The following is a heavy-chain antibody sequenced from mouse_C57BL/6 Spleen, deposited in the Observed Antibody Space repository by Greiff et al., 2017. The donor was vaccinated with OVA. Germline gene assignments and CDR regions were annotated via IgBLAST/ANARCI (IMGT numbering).Heavy chain of an antibody. CDR3: ARSFITTVDYYAMDY. V-gene: IGHV5-17*01. D-gene: IGHD1-1*01. J-gene: IGHJ4*01. CDR1: GFTFSDYG. Sequence: EVKVVESGGGLVKPGGSLKLSCAASGFTFSDYGMHWVRQAPEKGLEWVAYISSGSSTIYYADTVKGRFTISRDNAKNTLFLQMTSLRSEDTAMYYCARSFITTVDYYAMDYWGQGTSVTVSS. CDR2: ISSGSSTI.